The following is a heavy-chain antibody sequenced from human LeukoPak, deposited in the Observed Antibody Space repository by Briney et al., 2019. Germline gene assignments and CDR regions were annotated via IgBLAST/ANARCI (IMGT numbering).Heavy chain of an antibody. Sequence: ASVKVSCKASGGNFSSYAISWVRQAPGQGLEWMGRIIPIFGIANYAQKFQGRVTITADKSTSTAYMELSSLRSEDTAVYYCATNYYDSSGYYGYFDYWGQGTLVTVSS. CDR1: GGNFSSYA. V-gene: IGHV1-69*04. D-gene: IGHD3-22*01. J-gene: IGHJ4*02. CDR2: IIPIFGIA. CDR3: ATNYYDSSGYYGYFDY.